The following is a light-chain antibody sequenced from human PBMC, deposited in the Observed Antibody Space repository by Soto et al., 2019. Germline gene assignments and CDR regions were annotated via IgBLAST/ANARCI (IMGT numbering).Light chain of an antibody. V-gene: IGKV3-15*01. J-gene: IGKJ2*01. CDR1: QSVSDN. Sequence: EIVVTQSPATLSVSPGERATLSCRARQSVSDNLAWYQQRPGQPPRLVIHGASTRATDIPARFTGSGYGREFTLTISSLKSEDVAVYYCQQYNDWPYTFGQGTKVEIK. CDR2: GAS. CDR3: QQYNDWPYT.